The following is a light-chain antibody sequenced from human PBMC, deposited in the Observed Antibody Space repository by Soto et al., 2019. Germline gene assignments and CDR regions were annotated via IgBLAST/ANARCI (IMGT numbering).Light chain of an antibody. V-gene: IGLV2-14*01. J-gene: IGLJ2*01. Sequence: QSALTQPASVSGSPGQSITISCTGTSSDVGGYNYVSWYQQHPGKAPELMIYEVSNRPSGVSNRFSGSKSGNTASLTISGVQAEDEADYYCSSYTTSATLVFGGGTKLTVL. CDR3: SSYTTSATLV. CDR2: EVS. CDR1: SSDVGGYNY.